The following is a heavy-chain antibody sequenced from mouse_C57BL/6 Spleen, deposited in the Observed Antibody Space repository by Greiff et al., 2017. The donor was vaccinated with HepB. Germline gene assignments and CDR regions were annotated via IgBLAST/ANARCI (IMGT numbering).Heavy chain of an antibody. CDR1: GYTFTSYW. CDR2: IHPNSGST. CDR3: AGGYDSHYYAMDY. J-gene: IGHJ4*01. V-gene: IGHV1-64*01. Sequence: QVQLQQPGAELVKPGASVKLSCKASGYTFTSYWMHWVKQRPGQGLEWIGMIHPNSGSTNYNEKFKSKATLTVDKSSSTAYMQLSSLTSEDSAVYYCAGGYDSHYYAMDYWGQGTSVTVSS. D-gene: IGHD2-4*01.